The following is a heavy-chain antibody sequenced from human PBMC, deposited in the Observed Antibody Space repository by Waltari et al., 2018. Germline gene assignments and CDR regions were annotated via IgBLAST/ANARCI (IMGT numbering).Heavy chain of an antibody. CDR2: INHSGST. V-gene: IGHV4-34*01. CDR3: ARSLIAARYYYYYGMDV. CDR1: GGSFSGYY. D-gene: IGHD6-6*01. Sequence: QVQLQQWGAGLLKPSETLSLTCAVYGGSFSGYYWSWIRQPPGKGLEWIGEINHSGSTNYNPSLKSRVTISVDTSKNQFSLKLGSVTAADTAVYYCARSLIAARYYYYYGMDVWGQGTTVTVSS. J-gene: IGHJ6*02.